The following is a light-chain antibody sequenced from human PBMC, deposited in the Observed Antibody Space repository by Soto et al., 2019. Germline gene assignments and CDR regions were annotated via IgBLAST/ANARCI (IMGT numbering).Light chain of an antibody. J-gene: IGLJ2*01. V-gene: IGLV3-21*04. CDR1: NIGSKS. CDR3: QVWDCSSDRVV. CDR2: YDS. Sequence: SYELTQPPSVSVAPGKTARITCGGNNIGSKSVHWYQQKPGQAPVLVIYYDSDRPSGIPERFSGSNSGNTATLTISRVEAEDEADYYCQVWDCSSDRVVFGGGTKVTVL.